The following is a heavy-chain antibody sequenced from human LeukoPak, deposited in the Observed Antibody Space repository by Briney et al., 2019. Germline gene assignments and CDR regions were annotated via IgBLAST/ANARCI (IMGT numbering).Heavy chain of an antibody. CDR1: GFTFSDYY. CDR2: ISSSGSTI. J-gene: IGHJ4*02. V-gene: IGHV3-11*01. D-gene: IGHD6-19*01. CDR3: ARSIAVAGYYFDY. Sequence: GGSLRLSCAASGFTFSDYYMSWIRQAPGKGLEWVSYISSSGSTIYYADSAKGRFTISRDNAKNSLYLQMNSLRAEDTAVYYCARSIAVAGYYFDYWGQGTLVTVSS.